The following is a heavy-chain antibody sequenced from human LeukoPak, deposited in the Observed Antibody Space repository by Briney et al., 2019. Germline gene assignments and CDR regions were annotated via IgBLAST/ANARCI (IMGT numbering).Heavy chain of an antibody. CDR3: ARREVEVPAAIGYYYYYYMDV. Sequence: GVLRLSCAASGFKFDEYGVSWVRQATGKGLEWVCDINWNGAWTGYADSVKGRFTIFRDNAKNSLYLQMNSLRAEDTAVYYCARREVEVPAAIGYYYYYYMDVWGKGTTVTVSS. CDR2: INWNGAWT. V-gene: IGHV3-20*04. CDR1: GFKFDEYG. D-gene: IGHD2-2*01. J-gene: IGHJ6*03.